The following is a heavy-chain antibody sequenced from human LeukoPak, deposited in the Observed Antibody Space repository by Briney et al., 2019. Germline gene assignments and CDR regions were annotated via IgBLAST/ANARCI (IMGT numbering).Heavy chain of an antibody. J-gene: IGHJ5*02. CDR2: IKQDGSEE. Sequence: PGGSLRLSCAGSGFTLSIYWMSWVRQAPGKGLEWLANIKQDGSEENCVDSVKGRFTISRDNAKNLLYLQMNSLRADDTAMYYCARGISLSNPWGQGTLVTVSA. CDR3: ARGISLSNP. V-gene: IGHV3-7*01. CDR1: GFTLSIYW.